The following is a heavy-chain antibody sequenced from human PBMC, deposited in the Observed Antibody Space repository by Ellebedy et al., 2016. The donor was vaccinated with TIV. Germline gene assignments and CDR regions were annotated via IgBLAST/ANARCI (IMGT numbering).Heavy chain of an antibody. V-gene: IGHV2-26*01. CDR2: IFSNDEK. CDR1: GFSLSTSGVC. D-gene: IGHD3-22*01. J-gene: IGHJ4*02. CDR3: ARIRAYYYDSSGFYFDY. Sequence: SGPTLVKPTQTLTLTCTFSGFSLSTSGVCVSWIRQPPGKALEWLALIFSNDEKSYSTSLKSRLTISKDTSKSQVVLTMTNMDPVDTATYYCARIRAYYYDSSGFYFDYWGQGTLVTVSS.